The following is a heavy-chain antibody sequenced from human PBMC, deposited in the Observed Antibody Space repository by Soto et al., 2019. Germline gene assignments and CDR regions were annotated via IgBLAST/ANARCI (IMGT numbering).Heavy chain of an antibody. V-gene: IGHV4-31*03. Sequence: SETLSLTCTVSGGSISSGGYYWSWIRQHPGKGLEWIGYIYYSGSTYYNPSLKSRVTMSVDTSKNQFSLKLSSVTAADTAVYYCASYPTLGYCSSTSCYGRWFDPWGQGTLVTVSS. J-gene: IGHJ5*02. CDR3: ASYPTLGYCSSTSCYGRWFDP. CDR2: IYYSGST. D-gene: IGHD2-2*01. CDR1: GGSISSGGYY.